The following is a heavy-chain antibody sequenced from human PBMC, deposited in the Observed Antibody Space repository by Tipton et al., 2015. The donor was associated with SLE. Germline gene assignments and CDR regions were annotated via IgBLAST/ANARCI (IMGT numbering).Heavy chain of an antibody. D-gene: IGHD6-19*01. Sequence: SLRLSCAGSGFTSAFTFKNAWMSWVRQAPGKGLEWVAHIKSKSFGETTNYAAPVTGRFTISRDDSKNTLSLHMSGLKTEDTAVYFCSTGLSGWQDYWGQGTLVTVSS. V-gene: IGHV3-15*01. CDR3: STGLSGWQDY. CDR2: IKSKSFGETT. CDR1: AFTFKNAW. J-gene: IGHJ4*02.